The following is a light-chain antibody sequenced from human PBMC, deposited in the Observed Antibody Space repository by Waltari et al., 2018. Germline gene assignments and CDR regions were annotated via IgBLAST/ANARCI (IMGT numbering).Light chain of an antibody. Sequence: EIVMTQSPATLSVSPGERVILPCRASQNINNMLAWYQQRRGQAPRLLISESSTRATGLPARFSGSGSGTDFTLTISSMQSEDSAVYYCQQYKDWPLTFGGGTRVEIK. V-gene: IGKV3-15*01. CDR1: QNINNM. CDR2: ESS. J-gene: IGKJ4*01. CDR3: QQYKDWPLT.